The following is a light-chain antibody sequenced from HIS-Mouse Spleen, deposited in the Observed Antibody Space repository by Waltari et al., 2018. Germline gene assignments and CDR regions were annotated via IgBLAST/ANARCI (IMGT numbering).Light chain of an antibody. CDR1: SSDVRGYNY. CDR2: EVS. J-gene: IGLJ2*01. Sequence: QSALTPPASVSGSPGQSITISCTGTSSDVRGYNYVSWYQQHPGKAPKLMIYEVSNRPSGVSNRFSGSKSGNTASLTISGLQAEDEADYYCSSYTSSSTLVFGGGTKLTVL. V-gene: IGLV2-14*01. CDR3: SSYTSSSTLV.